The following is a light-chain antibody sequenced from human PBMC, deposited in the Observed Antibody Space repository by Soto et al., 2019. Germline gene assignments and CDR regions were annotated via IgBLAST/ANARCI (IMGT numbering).Light chain of an antibody. CDR2: EVT. J-gene: IGLJ1*01. CDR3: SSHSSGRTRV. Sequence: QSALTQPASVSGSPGQSIAISCTGTSGDVGGYDYVSWYQQHPDKAPKLMIYEVTKRPSWVSNRFSGSKSGNTASLTISGLQPEDEADYYCSSHSSGRTRVFGSVTKVTVL. CDR1: SGDVGGYDY. V-gene: IGLV2-14*01.